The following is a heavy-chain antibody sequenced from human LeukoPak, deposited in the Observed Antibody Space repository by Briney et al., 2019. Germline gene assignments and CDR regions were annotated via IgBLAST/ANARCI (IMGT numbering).Heavy chain of an antibody. Sequence: GESLKISCKGSGYSFTSYWIGWVRQMPGKGLEWMGIIYPGDSDTRYSPSFQGQVTISADKSISTAYLQWSSLKASDTAMYYRARHDPSCSSTSCYALWGQGTLVTVSS. CDR1: GYSFTSYW. V-gene: IGHV5-51*01. J-gene: IGHJ4*02. CDR3: ARHDPSCSSTSCYAL. D-gene: IGHD2-2*01. CDR2: IYPGDSDT.